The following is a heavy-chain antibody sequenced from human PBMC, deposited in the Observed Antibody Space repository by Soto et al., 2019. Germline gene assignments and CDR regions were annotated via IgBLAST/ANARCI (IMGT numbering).Heavy chain of an antibody. V-gene: IGHV4-38-2*01. Sequence: PSETLSLTCAVSGYSISSGYYWGWIRQPPGKGLEWIGSIYHSGSTYYNPSLKSRVTISVDTSKNQFSLQLSSVTAADTAVYFCTKYRRTDAEGYSFDYWGQGALVTV. CDR3: TKYRRTDAEGYSFDY. J-gene: IGHJ4*02. D-gene: IGHD2-15*01. CDR2: IYHSGST. CDR1: GYSISSGYY.